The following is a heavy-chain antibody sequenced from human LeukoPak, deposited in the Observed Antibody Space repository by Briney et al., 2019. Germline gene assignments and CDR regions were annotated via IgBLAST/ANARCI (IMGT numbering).Heavy chain of an antibody. J-gene: IGHJ4*02. CDR3: ARLGDSSGYYDY. CDR1: GFSFSEYY. V-gene: IGHV3-11*03. Sequence: GGSLRLSCAASGFSFSEYYMTWIRQAPGKGLEWVSNLSSSGRYTNYADSVRGRSTISRDNAKKSLYLQMDSLRGEDTAVYYCARLGDSSGYYDYWGQGTLVTVSS. D-gene: IGHD3-22*01. CDR2: LSSSGRYT.